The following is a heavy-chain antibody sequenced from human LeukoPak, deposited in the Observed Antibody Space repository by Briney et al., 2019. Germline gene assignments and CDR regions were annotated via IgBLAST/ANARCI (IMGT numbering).Heavy chain of an antibody. D-gene: IGHD5-18*01. J-gene: IGHJ4*02. V-gene: IGHV5-51*01. CDR2: IYPGDSDT. CDR1: GYGFTSYW. CDR3: AIISDGYRRSYCFDY. Sequence: GESLKISCKGSGYGFTSYWIGWVRQMPGKGLEWMGIIYPGDSDTRYSPSFQGQVTISADKSISTAYLQWSSLKASDTAMYYCAIISDGYRRSYCFDYWGQGTLVTVSS.